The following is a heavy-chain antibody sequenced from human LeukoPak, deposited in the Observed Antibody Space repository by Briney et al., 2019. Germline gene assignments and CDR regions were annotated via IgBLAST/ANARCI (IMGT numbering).Heavy chain of an antibody. D-gene: IGHD1-26*01. CDR2: INPSDGST. J-gene: IGHJ5*02. Sequence: ASVKVSCKASGYTFTSYYMHWVRQAPGQGLEWMGIINPSDGSTSYAQKFQGRVTMTRDTSTSTVYMELSSLRSEDTAVYYCARGSPSGSYGNWFDPWGQGTLVTVSS. CDR3: ARGSPSGSYGNWFDP. V-gene: IGHV1-46*01. CDR1: GYTFTSYY.